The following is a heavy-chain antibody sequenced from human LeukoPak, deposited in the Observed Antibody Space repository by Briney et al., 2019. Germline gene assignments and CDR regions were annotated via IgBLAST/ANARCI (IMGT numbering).Heavy chain of an antibody. Sequence: ASVKVSCKASGYTFTSYGISWVRQAPGQGLEWMGWISAYNGNTNYAQKLQGRVTMTTDTSTSTAYMELRSLRSDDTAVYYCARDGRDPTPYYYYGMDVWGQGTTVTVSS. CDR3: ARDGRDPTPYYYYGMDV. CDR2: ISAYNGNT. J-gene: IGHJ6*02. D-gene: IGHD1-26*01. CDR1: GYTFTSYG. V-gene: IGHV1-18*01.